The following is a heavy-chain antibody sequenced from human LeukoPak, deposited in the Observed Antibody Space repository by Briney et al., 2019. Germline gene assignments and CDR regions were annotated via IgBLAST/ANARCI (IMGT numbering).Heavy chain of an antibody. Sequence: PSETLSLTCTVSGGSISSYYWSWIRQPPGKGLEWIGYIYYSGSTNYNPSLKSRVTISVDTSKNQFSLKLSSVTAADTAVYYCAREVQYCSSTSCRYGEDAFDIWGQGTMVTVSS. CDR2: IYYSGST. D-gene: IGHD2-2*01. J-gene: IGHJ3*02. CDR3: AREVQYCSSTSCRYGEDAFDI. CDR1: GGSISSYY. V-gene: IGHV4-59*01.